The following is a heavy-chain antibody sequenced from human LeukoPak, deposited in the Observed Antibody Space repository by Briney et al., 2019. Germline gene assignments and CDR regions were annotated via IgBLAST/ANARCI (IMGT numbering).Heavy chain of an antibody. J-gene: IGHJ6*02. V-gene: IGHV3-53*01. CDR1: GFTFSRNY. CDR3: ARGGNGDYYHGMDV. CDR2: IYSGGST. Sequence: GGSLKLSCPASGFTFSRNYMSWFRQPPGKGLEWVSVIYSGGSTYYADSVKGRFTISRDNSKNTLYLQMNSLRAEDTAVYYCARGGNGDYYHGMDVWGQGTTVTVSS. D-gene: IGHD2-8*01.